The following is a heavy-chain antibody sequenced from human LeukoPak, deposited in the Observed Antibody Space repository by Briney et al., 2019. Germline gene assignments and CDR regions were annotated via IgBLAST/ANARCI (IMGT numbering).Heavy chain of an antibody. Sequence: SQTLSLTSAISGDSVSANGAAWNWIRQSPSRGLEWLGRTYYRSKWYNDYAVSVKSRITINPDTSKNQFSLQLNSVTPEDTAVYYCARVPYYDFQADAFDIWGQGTMVTVSS. D-gene: IGHD3-3*01. V-gene: IGHV6-1*01. CDR2: TYYRSKWYN. CDR3: ARVPYYDFQADAFDI. J-gene: IGHJ3*02. CDR1: GDSVSANGAA.